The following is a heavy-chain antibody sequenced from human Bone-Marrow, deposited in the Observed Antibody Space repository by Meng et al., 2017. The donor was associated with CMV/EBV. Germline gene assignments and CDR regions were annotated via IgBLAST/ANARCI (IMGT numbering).Heavy chain of an antibody. CDR1: AFTFSHYA. Sequence: GESLKISCAASAFTFSHYAMHWVRQAPGKGLEWVALISYDGSHKDYRDSVKGRFIISRDNSKNTLYLQMNSVRPEDTAVYFCAREVGVEAAALVSWFDPRGPGNLVIVAS. D-gene: IGHD6-25*01. J-gene: IGHJ5*02. CDR2: ISYDGSHK. CDR3: AREVGVEAAALVSWFDP. V-gene: IGHV3-30*04.